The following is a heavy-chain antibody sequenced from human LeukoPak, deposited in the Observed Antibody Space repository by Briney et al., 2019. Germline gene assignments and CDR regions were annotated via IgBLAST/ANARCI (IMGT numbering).Heavy chain of an antibody. V-gene: IGHV1-69*01. CDR1: GNSISSYA. D-gene: IGHD2-15*01. J-gene: IGHJ6*02. Sequence: SVKVSCKASGNSISSYAVSWVRQAPGQGFEWMGGIIPIFGTADYAQKFQGRVTITADQSTSTTYMALSSLKSEDTATYYCTTRACHAGGCSSSFYYCYGLHFWGQGTTVSVSS. CDR3: TTRACHAGGCSSSFYYCYGLHF. CDR2: IIPIFGTA.